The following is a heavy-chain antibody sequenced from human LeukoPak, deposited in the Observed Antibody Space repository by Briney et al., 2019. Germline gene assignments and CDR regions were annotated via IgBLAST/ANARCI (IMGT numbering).Heavy chain of an antibody. Sequence: GGSLRLSCAASGFTFSSYEMNWVRQAPGKGLEWVSYISSSGSTIYYADSVKGRFTISRDNAKNSLYLQMNSPRAEDTAVYYCAELGITMIGGVWGKGTTVTVSS. CDR2: ISSSGSTI. J-gene: IGHJ6*04. CDR3: AELGITMIGGV. D-gene: IGHD3-10*02. V-gene: IGHV3-48*03. CDR1: GFTFSSYE.